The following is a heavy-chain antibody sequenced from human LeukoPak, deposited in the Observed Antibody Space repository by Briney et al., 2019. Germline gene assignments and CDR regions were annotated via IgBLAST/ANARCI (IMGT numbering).Heavy chain of an antibody. CDR3: ARGLTYYYDSSGLTNY. V-gene: IGHV1-8*01. CDR2: MNPNSGNT. J-gene: IGHJ4*02. D-gene: IGHD3-22*01. CDR1: GYTFTSYD. Sequence: ASVKVSCKASGYTFTSYDNNWVRQATGQGLEWMGWMNPNSGNTGYAQKFQGRVTMTRNTSISTAYMELSSLRSEDTAVYYCARGLTYYYDSSGLTNYWGQGTLVTVSS.